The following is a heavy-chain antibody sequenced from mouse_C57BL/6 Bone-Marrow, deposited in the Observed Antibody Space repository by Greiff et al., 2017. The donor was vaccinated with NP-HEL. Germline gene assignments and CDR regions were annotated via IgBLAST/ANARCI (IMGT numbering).Heavy chain of an antibody. CDR1: GFTFSSYA. J-gene: IGHJ3*01. CDR2: ISDGGSYT. D-gene: IGHD2-4*01. V-gene: IGHV5-4*01. CDR3: ARDRDYDYDPFAY. Sequence: EVKLVESGGGLVKPGGSLKLSCAASGFTFSSYAMSWVRQTPEKRLEWVATISDGGSYTYYPDNVKGRFTISRDNAKNNLYLQMSHLKSEDTAMYDCARDRDYDYDPFAYWGQGTLVTVSA.